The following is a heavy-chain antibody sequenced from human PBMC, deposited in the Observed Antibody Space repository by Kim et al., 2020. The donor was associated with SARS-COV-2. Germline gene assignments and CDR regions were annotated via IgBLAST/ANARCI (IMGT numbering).Heavy chain of an antibody. CDR2: IYHSGGT. Sequence: SETLSLTCTVSGGSITSSGYYWTWIRQFPGRGPEWIGYIYHSGGTHYNPSLRSRVTISVDTSKNQFSLHLNSVTDADTAVYYCARDPAGLGFDIWGHGTMVMVSS. V-gene: IGHV4-31*03. CDR1: GGSITSSGYY. J-gene: IGHJ3*02. CDR3: ARDPAGLGFDI.